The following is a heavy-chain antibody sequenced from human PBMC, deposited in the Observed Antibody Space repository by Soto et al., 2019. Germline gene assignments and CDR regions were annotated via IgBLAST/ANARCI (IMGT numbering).Heavy chain of an antibody. Sequence: QVQLVQSGAELKKPGSSVKVSCKASGGTFSSYAISWVRQAPGQGLEWMGGIIPIFGTANYAQKFQGRVTITADNSTSTAYMELSSLRSEVTAVYHCARGRDCSGGSCYSGSLGWFDPWGQGTLVTVSS. J-gene: IGHJ5*02. CDR2: IIPIFGTA. CDR3: ARGRDCSGGSCYSGSLGWFDP. CDR1: GGTFSSYA. V-gene: IGHV1-69*06. D-gene: IGHD2-15*01.